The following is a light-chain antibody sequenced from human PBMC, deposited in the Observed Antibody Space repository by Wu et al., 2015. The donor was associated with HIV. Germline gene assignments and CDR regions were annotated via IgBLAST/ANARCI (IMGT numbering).Light chain of an antibody. V-gene: IGKV3-20*01. CDR1: QSGSSY. J-gene: IGKJ1*01. CDR2: GAP. CDR3: QQYGRSPPT. Sequence: EIVLTQSPGTLSLSPGERATLSCRASQSGSSYLAWYQQKPGQAPRLLIYGAPSRATGIPDRFSGSGSGTDFTLTISRLEPEDFAVYHCQQYGRSPPTFGQGTKVEIK.